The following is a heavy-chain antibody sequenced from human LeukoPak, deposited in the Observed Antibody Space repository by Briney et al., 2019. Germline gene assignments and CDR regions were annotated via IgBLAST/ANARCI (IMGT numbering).Heavy chain of an antibody. V-gene: IGHV3-74*01. CDR2: INSDGSTT. CDR3: ARDLVRGTSDY. J-gene: IGHJ4*02. D-gene: IGHD3-10*01. Sequence: GGSLRLSCAASGFTFSSYWMHWVRQAPGKGLVWVSRINSDGSTTNYADPVKGRFTISRDNAKNSLYLQMNSLRAEDTAVYYCARDLVRGTSDYWGQGTLVTVSS. CDR1: GFTFSSYW.